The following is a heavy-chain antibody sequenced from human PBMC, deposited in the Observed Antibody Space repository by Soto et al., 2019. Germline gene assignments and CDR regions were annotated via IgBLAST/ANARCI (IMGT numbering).Heavy chain of an antibody. Sequence: QVQLVESGGGVVQPGRSLRLSCAASGFTFSSYAMHWVRQAPGKGLEWVAVISYDGSNKYYADSVKGRFTIARDNSKNTLNLQMSRLRAEDTALYYCASDCGQLWHFDYWGQGTLVTASS. CDR1: GFTFSSYA. CDR2: ISYDGSNK. CDR3: ASDCGQLWHFDY. D-gene: IGHD5-18*01. V-gene: IGHV3-30-3*01. J-gene: IGHJ4*02.